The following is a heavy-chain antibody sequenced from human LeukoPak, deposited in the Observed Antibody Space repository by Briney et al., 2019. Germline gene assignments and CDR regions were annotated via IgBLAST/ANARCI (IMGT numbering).Heavy chain of an antibody. V-gene: IGHV3-30*02. D-gene: IGHD3-10*01. CDR2: IRFDGNEI. J-gene: IGHJ4*02. CDR1: GFTFSAFG. Sequence: GGSLRLSCVASGFTFSAFGMHWVRQAPGKGLEWVTFIRFDGNEIDYADSVKDRFTISRDNSKNTLYLQMNSLRPEDTAVYYCAKEVGGPFDYWGQGTLVLVSS. CDR3: AKEVGGPFDY.